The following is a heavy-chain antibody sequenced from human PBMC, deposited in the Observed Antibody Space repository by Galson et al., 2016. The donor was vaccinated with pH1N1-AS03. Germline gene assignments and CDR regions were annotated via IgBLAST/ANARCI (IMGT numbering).Heavy chain of an antibody. CDR3: AREEGGFGSNWLQTDAFDI. D-gene: IGHD6-13*01. CDR2: MSYEGTTT. V-gene: IGHV3-30-3*01. CDR1: GFMFTHYS. J-gene: IGHJ3*02. Sequence: SLRLSCAASGFMFTHYSMHWVRQAPGKGLEWVAVMSYEGTTTYYADSVKGRFTISRDNSKNTLYLQMNSLRTGDTALYYCAREEGGFGSNWLQTDAFDIWGQGTMVTVSS.